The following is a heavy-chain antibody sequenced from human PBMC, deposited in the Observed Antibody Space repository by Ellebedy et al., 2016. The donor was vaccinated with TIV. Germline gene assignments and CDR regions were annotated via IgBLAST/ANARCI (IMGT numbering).Heavy chain of an antibody. V-gene: IGHV4-59*08. CDR2: VFHSGST. CDR3: ARHVASSSSGSHFDS. CDR1: GASIKRSF. Sequence: SETLSLXCTVSGASIKRSFWSWIRQSPGKGLEWIGYVFHSGSTNYNPSLKSRVTISVDTSKNQFSLRLNSVTAADTALYFCARHVASSSSGSHFDSWGQGALVTVS. J-gene: IGHJ4*02. D-gene: IGHD3-10*01.